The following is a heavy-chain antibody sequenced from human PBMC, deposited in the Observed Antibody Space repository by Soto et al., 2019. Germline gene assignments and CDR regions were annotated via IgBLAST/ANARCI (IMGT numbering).Heavy chain of an antibody. V-gene: IGHV3-30-3*01. CDR1: GFTFSSYA. J-gene: IGHJ6*02. Sequence: QVQLVESGGGVVQPGRSLRLSCAASGFTFSSYAMHWVRQAPGKGLEWVAVISYDGSNKYYADSVKGRFTISRDNSKNPLYLQMNSLRAEDTAVYYCAREHYYYYGMDVWGQGTTVTVSS. CDR3: AREHYYYYGMDV. CDR2: ISYDGSNK.